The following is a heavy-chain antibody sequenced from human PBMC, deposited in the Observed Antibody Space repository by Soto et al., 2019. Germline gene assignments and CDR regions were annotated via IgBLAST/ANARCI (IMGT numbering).Heavy chain of an antibody. CDR1: GFIVSNTY. J-gene: IGHJ6*02. CDR3: VTNGALRVGSSSWYINYYGMDV. CDR2: IYSGGDT. D-gene: IGHD6-13*01. V-gene: IGHV3-53*01. Sequence: GGSLRLSCAASGFIVSNTYMSWVRQAPGKGLEWVSVIYSGGDTYYADFVKGRFTISRDNSKNTLYLQMNSLRAEDTALYYCVTNGALRVGSSSWYINYYGMDVWGQGTPVTVSS.